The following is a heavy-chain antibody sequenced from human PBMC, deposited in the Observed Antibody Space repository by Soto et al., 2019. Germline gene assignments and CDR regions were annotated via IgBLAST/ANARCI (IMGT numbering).Heavy chain of an antibody. CDR1: GYTFTSYY. D-gene: IGHD6-6*01. CDR2: TNPSGGST. J-gene: IGHJ4*02. V-gene: IGHV1-46*01. CDR3: ARLGSSSPPYYLDY. Sequence: ASVKVSCKASGYTFTSYYIHWVRQAPGQGLEWMGVTNPSGGSTAYAQKFQGRVTMTRDTSTSTVYMELSSLRSEDTAVYYCARLGSSSPPYYLDYWGQGTLVTVSS.